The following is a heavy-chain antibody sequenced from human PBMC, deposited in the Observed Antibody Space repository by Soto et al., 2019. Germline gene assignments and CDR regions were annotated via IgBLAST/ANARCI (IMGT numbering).Heavy chain of an antibody. Sequence: PGGSLRLSCASSGFTFSSYAMHWVRQAPGKGLEWVAVISYDGSNKYYADSVKGRFTISRDNSKNTLYLQMNSLRAEDTAVYYCAGLYFDWFPPPYYYYGMDVWGQGTTVTVSS. J-gene: IGHJ6*02. CDR2: ISYDGSNK. CDR1: GFTFSSYA. V-gene: IGHV3-30-3*01. CDR3: AGLYFDWFPPPYYYYGMDV. D-gene: IGHD3-9*01.